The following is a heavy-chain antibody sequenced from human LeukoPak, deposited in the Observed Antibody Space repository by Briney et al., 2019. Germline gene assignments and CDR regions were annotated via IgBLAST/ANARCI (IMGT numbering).Heavy chain of an antibody. J-gene: IGHJ4*02. CDR2: ISSSSSYI. CDR3: ARVGVTERYCSSTSCSYYFDY. V-gene: IGHV3-21*01. D-gene: IGHD2-2*01. CDR1: GLTFSRYG. Sequence: GGSLRLSCEASGLTFSRYGMHWVRQAPGKGLEWVSSISSSSSYIYYADSVKGRFTISRDNAKNSLYLQMNSLRAEDTAVYYCARVGVTERYCSSTSCSYYFDYWGQGTLVTVSS.